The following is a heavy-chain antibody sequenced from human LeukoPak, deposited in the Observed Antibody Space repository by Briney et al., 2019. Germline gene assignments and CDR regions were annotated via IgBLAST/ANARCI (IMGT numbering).Heavy chain of an antibody. CDR1: GGSISSSSYY. CDR3: ARDSPSAMVRLWAD. Sequence: SETLSLICSVFGGSISSSSYYWGWIRQPPGKGLKWIGSIHYSGSTYYNPSLKSRVTISVDTSKNQFSLKLSSVTAADTAVYYCARDSPSAMVRLWADWGQGTLVTVSS. D-gene: IGHD5-18*01. J-gene: IGHJ1*01. V-gene: IGHV4-39*07. CDR2: IHYSGST.